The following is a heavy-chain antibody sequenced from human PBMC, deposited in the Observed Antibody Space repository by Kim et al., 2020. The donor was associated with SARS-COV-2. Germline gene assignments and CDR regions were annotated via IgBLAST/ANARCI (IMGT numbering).Heavy chain of an antibody. D-gene: IGHD3-3*01. J-gene: IGHJ4*02. Sequence: GESLKISCTGSGYSFTSYWISWVRQMPGKGLEWMGRIDHSDSYSQYNPSFQGHVTIPTDKSISTAHLQWSRLKASDSALYYCARHFDFGVVITGYWGQGT. V-gene: IGHV5-10-1*01. CDR2: IDHSDSYS. CDR1: GYSFTSYW. CDR3: ARHFDFGVVITGY.